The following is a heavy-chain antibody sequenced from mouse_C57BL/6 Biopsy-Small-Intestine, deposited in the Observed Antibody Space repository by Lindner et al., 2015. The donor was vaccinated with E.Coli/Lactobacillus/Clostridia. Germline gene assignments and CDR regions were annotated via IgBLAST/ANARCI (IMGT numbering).Heavy chain of an antibody. V-gene: IGHV1-14*01. CDR1: GYTFTNYV. D-gene: IGHD1-1*01. CDR3: TREAYYFDGSSPFSY. CDR2: TNPYNDGT. J-gene: IGHJ3*01. Sequence: VQLQESGPELVKPGASVKMSCKASGYTFTNYVMHWVKQKPGQGLECIGYTNPYNDGTNYNEKFKGKATLTSDKSSSTAYMELSSLTSEDSAVYYCTREAYYFDGSSPFSYWGQGTLVTVSA.